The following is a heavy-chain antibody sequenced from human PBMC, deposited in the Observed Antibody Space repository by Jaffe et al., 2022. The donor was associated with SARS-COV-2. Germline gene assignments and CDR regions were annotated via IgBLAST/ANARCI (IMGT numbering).Heavy chain of an antibody. D-gene: IGHD3-16*01. J-gene: IGHJ3*01. CDR1: GGAISSGGYY. Sequence: QVQLQESGPRFVRPSQTLSLTCSVSGGAISSGGYYWSWIRQHPGKGLEWIGYIYYTGRTYYNPSLKNRISISVDRSAKQFSLELTSVTAADTAVYYCAWIPDRANYEPFDFWGLGTLVTVSS. CDR3: AWIPDRANYEPFDF. CDR2: IYYTGRT. V-gene: IGHV4-31*03.